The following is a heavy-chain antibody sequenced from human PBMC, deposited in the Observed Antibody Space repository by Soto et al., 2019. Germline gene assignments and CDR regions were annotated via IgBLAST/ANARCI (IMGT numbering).Heavy chain of an antibody. V-gene: IGHV4-34*01. D-gene: IGHD3-9*01. CDR3: ARGLTGYYV. CDR2: INHSGST. Sequence: SETLSLTCAVYGGSFSGYYWSWIRQPPGKGLEWIGEINHSGSTNYNPSLKSRVTISVDTSKNQFSLKLSSVTAADTAVYYCARGLTGYYVWGQGTLVTVS. J-gene: IGHJ4*02. CDR1: GGSFSGYY.